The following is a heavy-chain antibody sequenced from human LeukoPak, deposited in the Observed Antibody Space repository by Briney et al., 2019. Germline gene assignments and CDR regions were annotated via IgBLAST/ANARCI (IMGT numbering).Heavy chain of an antibody. CDR2: ISSSSSTI. V-gene: IGHV3-48*02. Sequence: GGSLRLSCAVSGFTFSSYSMNWVRQAPGKGLEWVSYISSSSSTIYYADSVKGRFTISRDNAKNSLYLQMNTLRDEDTAVYSCARDPLLWFGELLDDYYYYGMDVWGEGTTVTVSS. CDR1: GFTFSSYS. CDR3: ARDPLLWFGELLDDYYYYGMDV. D-gene: IGHD3-10*01. J-gene: IGHJ6*04.